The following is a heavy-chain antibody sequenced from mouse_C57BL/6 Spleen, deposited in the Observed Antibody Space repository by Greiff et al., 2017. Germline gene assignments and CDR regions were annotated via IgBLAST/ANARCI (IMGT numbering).Heavy chain of an antibody. J-gene: IGHJ2*01. CDR1: GYTFTSYW. V-gene: IGHV1-69*01. D-gene: IGHD1-1*01. CDR3: ARSDYGSSYRNYFDY. Sequence: QVQLQQPGAELVMPGASVKLSCKASGYTFTSYWMHWVKQRPGQGLEWIGEIDPSDSYTNYNQKFKGKSTLTVDKSSSTAYMQLSSLTSEDSAVYYCARSDYGSSYRNYFDYWGQGTTLTVSS. CDR2: IDPSDSYT.